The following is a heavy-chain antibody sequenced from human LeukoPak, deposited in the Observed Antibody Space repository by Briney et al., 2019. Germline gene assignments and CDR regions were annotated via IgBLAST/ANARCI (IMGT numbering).Heavy chain of an antibody. D-gene: IGHD2-15*01. CDR3: ATEDRWAFDS. J-gene: IGHJ3*01. CDR2: LKPDGSDK. CDR1: GFTFSHFW. Sequence: QPGGSLRLSCAASGFTFSHFWMSWVRQTPGKGLEWVANLKPDGSDKYYVDSVRGRFTISGDNAKNSLYLQINSLRAEDTAVYYCATEDRWAFDSWGQGTMVTVSS. V-gene: IGHV3-7*01.